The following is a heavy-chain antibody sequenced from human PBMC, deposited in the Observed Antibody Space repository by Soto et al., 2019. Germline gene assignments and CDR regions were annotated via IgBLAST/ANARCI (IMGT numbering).Heavy chain of an antibody. CDR2: IYYGGNN. J-gene: IGHJ5*02. Sequence: SSETLSLTXSVSGGSISSYYWSWIRQPPGKGLEWIGYIYYGGNNRYNPSLKSRVTISEDTSKNQFSLKLRSVTAADTAVYYCARKVWFSEPSNSFDPWGQGTLVTV. D-gene: IGHD1-26*01. CDR1: GGSISSYY. CDR3: ARKVWFSEPSNSFDP. V-gene: IGHV4-59*01.